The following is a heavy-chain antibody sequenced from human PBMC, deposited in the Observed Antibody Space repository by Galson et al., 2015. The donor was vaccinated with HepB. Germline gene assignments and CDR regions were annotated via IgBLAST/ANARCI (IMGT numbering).Heavy chain of an antibody. CDR1: GGTFSSYT. V-gene: IGHV1-18*01. D-gene: IGHD4-23*01. CDR2: ISAYNGNT. CDR3: ARDFRNSAVMRAFDI. Sequence: QSGAEVKKPGESLRISCKASGGTFSSYTISWVRQAPGQGLEWMGWISAYNGNTNYAQKLQGRVTMTTDTSTSTAYMELRSLRSDDTAVYYCARDFRNSAVMRAFDIWGQGTMVTVSS. J-gene: IGHJ3*02.